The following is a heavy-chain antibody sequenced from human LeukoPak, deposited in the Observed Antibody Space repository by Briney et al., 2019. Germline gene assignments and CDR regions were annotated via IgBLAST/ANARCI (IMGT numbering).Heavy chain of an antibody. CDR1: GFTFSGYS. D-gene: IGHD3-16*01. Sequence: GGSLRLSCAGSGFTFSGYSMNWVRQAPGKGLEWVSYISGGSTTIYYTDSVKGRFTISRDNAKNSLYLQMNSLRAEDTAVYYCARDSYVEYFDYWGQGTLVTVSS. CDR2: ISGGSTTI. J-gene: IGHJ4*02. V-gene: IGHV3-48*01. CDR3: ARDSYVEYFDY.